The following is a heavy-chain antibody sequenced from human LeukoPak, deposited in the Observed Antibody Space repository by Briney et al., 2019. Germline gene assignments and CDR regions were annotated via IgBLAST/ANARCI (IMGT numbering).Heavy chain of an antibody. V-gene: IGHV3-21*01. CDR2: ISGSSRFI. CDR1: GFTFSSDS. CDR3: ARGGFSAPRGDY. J-gene: IGHJ4*02. Sequence: PGGSLRLSCAASGFTFSSDSMNWVRQAPGKGLEWVSSISGSSRFIYYADSVQGRFTVSRDNAKNSLYLQMNGLRAEDTAVYYCARGGFSAPRGDYWGQGTLVTVSS. D-gene: IGHD3-3*01.